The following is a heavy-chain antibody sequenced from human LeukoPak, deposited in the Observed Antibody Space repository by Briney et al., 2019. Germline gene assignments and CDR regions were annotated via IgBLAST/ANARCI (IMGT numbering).Heavy chain of an antibody. D-gene: IGHD2-2*01. V-gene: IGHV1-69*04. CDR2: IIPILGIA. CDR3: ARDRIYCSSTSCLNRLYYYGMDV. Sequence: SVKVSCKASGGTFSSYATSWVRQAPGQGLEWMGRIIPILGIANYAQKFQGRVTITADKSTSTAYMELSSLRSEDTAVYYCARDRIYCSSTSCLNRLYYYGMDVWGQGTTVTVSS. CDR1: GGTFSSYA. J-gene: IGHJ6*02.